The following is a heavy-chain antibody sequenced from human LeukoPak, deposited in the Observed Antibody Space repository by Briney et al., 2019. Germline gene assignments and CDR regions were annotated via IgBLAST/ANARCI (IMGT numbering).Heavy chain of an antibody. CDR1: GGTFSSYA. J-gene: IGHJ4*02. CDR2: ISAYNGNT. Sequence: ASVKVSCKASGGTFSSYAISWVRRAPGQGLEWMGWISAYNGNTNYAQKLQGRVTMTTDTSTSTAYMELRSLRSDDTAVYYCARDKGGSYEFGYWGQGTLVTVSS. V-gene: IGHV1-18*01. CDR3: ARDKGGSYEFGY. D-gene: IGHD1-26*01.